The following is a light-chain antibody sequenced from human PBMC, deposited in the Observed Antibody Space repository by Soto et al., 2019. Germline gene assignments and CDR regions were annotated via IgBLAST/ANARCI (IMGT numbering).Light chain of an antibody. Sequence: DIQMTQSPSSLSASIGDRVTITCRASQSISSYLNWYQQKPGEAPKLLIYSASSLQSGVPSRFTGSRSGTAFTLTINSLQTEDFATYYCQQSYSPPFTFGPGTKVDIK. CDR1: QSISSY. CDR3: QQSYSPPFT. J-gene: IGKJ3*01. CDR2: SAS. V-gene: IGKV1-39*01.